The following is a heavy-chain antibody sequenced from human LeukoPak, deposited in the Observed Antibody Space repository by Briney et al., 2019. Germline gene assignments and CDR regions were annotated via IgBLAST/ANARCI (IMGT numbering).Heavy chain of an antibody. CDR2: ISGSGGST. Sequence: GGSLRLSCAASGFTFSSYGMHWVRQAPGKGLEWVSAISGSGGSTYYADSVKGRFTISRDNSKNTLYLQMNSLRAEDTAVYYCAKDLLRYFDWLLSGFDPWGQGTLVTVSS. V-gene: IGHV3-23*01. D-gene: IGHD3-9*01. CDR1: GFTFSSYG. J-gene: IGHJ5*02. CDR3: AKDLLRYFDWLLSGFDP.